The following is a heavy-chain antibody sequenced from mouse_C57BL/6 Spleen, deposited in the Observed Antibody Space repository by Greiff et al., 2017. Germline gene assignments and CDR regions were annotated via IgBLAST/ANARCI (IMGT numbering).Heavy chain of an antibody. V-gene: IGHV5-4*01. CDR3: AREPSTVVALHWYFDV. D-gene: IGHD1-1*01. Sequence: DVHLVESGGGLVKPGGSLKLSCAASGFTFSSYAMSWVRQTPEKRLEWVATISDGGSYTYYPDNVKGRFTISRDNAKNNLYLQMSHLKSEDTAMYYCAREPSTVVALHWYFDVWGTGTTVTVSS. CDR2: ISDGGSYT. J-gene: IGHJ1*03. CDR1: GFTFSSYA.